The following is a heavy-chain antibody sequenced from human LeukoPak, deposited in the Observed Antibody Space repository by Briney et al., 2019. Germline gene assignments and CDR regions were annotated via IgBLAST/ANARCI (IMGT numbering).Heavy chain of an antibody. V-gene: IGHV4-59*08. CDR3: ASSGNYYDSSGYCY. CDR2: IYYSGST. D-gene: IGHD3-22*01. Sequence: SETLSLTCTVSGGSISSYYWSWIRQPPGKGLEWIGYIYYSGSTNYNPSLKSRVTISVDTSKNQFSLKLSSVTAADTAVYYCASSGNYYDSSGYCYWGQGTLVTVSS. CDR1: GGSISSYY. J-gene: IGHJ4*02.